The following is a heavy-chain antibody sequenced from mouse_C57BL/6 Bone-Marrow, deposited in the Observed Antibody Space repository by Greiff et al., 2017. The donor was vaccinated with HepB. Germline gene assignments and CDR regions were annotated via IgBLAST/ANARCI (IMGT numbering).Heavy chain of an antibody. CDR1: GYTFTSYW. J-gene: IGHJ2*01. CDR3: TRITTVVGY. CDR2: IDPENGDT. D-gene: IGHD1-1*01. V-gene: IGHV14-4*01. Sequence: EVQLQQPGAELVKPGASVKLSCKASGYTFTSYWMHWVKQRPGRGLEWIGRIDPENGDTEYASKFQGKATITADTSSNTAYLQLSSLTSEDTAVYYCTRITTVVGYWGQGTTLTVSS.